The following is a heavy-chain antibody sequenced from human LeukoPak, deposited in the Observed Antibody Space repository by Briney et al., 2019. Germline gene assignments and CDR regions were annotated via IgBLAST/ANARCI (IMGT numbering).Heavy chain of an antibody. D-gene: IGHD3-10*01. CDR2: INPSGGST. Sequence: GASVKVSCKASGYTFTSSDLNWVRQAPGQGLEWMGIINPSGGSTSYAQKFQGRVTMTTDTSTSTAYMELRSLRSDDTAVYYCARVRLWFGELSSDYYYMDVWGKGTTVTISS. CDR1: GYTFTSSD. V-gene: IGHV1-46*01. J-gene: IGHJ6*03. CDR3: ARVRLWFGELSSDYYYMDV.